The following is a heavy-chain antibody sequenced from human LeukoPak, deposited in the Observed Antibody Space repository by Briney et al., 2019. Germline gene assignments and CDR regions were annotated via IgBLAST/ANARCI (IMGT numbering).Heavy chain of an antibody. J-gene: IGHJ4*02. CDR1: GGSISSSSYY. CDR2: IYYSGST. D-gene: IGHD5-18*01. CDR3: ARGGVRGYSYGRRQYYFDY. Sequence: PSETLSLTCTVSGGSISSSSYYWGWIRQPPGKGLEWIGSIYYSGSTYYNPSLKSRVTISVDTSKNQFSLKLSSVTAADTAVYYCARGGVRGYSYGRRQYYFDYWGQGTLVTVSS. V-gene: IGHV4-39*07.